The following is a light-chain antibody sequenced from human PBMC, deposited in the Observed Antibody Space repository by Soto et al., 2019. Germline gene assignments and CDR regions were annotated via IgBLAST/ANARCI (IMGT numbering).Light chain of an antibody. CDR2: DAS. Sequence: DIQMTQSPSTQSATVGDRVTITCRASQSMNDWLAWFQQKPGKAPKVLIYDASSLQSGVPSRFSGSGSGTEFTLTIDGLQPDDVATYYCLRYNAFSQTFGQGTKVDIK. CDR3: LRYNAFSQT. V-gene: IGKV1-5*01. CDR1: QSMNDW. J-gene: IGKJ1*01.